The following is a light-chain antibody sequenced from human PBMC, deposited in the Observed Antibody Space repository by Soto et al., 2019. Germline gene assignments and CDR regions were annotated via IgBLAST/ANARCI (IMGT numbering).Light chain of an antibody. J-gene: IGKJ5*01. Sequence: ETVCTQSPGTLSLSPGERATLSCRASQSVRNNYLVWYQQKPGQAPRLLISGASSRAAGIPDRFSGSGSETDFTLTISRLEPEDFALYFCQQYGNTRITFGQGTRLEIK. CDR3: QQYGNTRIT. CDR2: GAS. CDR1: QSVRNNY. V-gene: IGKV3-20*01.